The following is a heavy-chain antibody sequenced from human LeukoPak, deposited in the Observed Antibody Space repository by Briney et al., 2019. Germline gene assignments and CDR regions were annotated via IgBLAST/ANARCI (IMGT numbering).Heavy chain of an antibody. CDR1: GYSFTSYW. CDR3: ARDGVGFDY. CDR2: SYPCDSDS. Sequence: GESLKISCKGSGYSFTSYWIGWVRQIPGKGLEWMGSSYPCDSDSVNSPFFQGQDTTTTDQSLSTAYLQWSSLKASDTAMYYCARDGVGFDYWGQGTLVTVSS. D-gene: IGHD3-3*01. V-gene: IGHV5-51*01. J-gene: IGHJ4*02.